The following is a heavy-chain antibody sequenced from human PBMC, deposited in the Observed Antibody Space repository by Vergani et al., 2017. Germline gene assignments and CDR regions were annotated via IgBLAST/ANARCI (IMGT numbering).Heavy chain of an antibody. CDR2: IRWNSGSI. J-gene: IGHJ2*01. CDR1: GFTFDDYA. D-gene: IGHD3-10*01. CDR3: ARDITMVRGVIIPRPLDL. V-gene: IGHV3-9*01. Sequence: EVQLVESGGGLVQPGGSLRLSCAASGFTFDDYAMHWVRQAPGKGLEWVSGIRWNSGSIGYADSVKGRFTISRDNAKTSLYLQMNRLRAEDTALYYCARDITMVRGVIIPRPLDLWGRGTLVTVSS.